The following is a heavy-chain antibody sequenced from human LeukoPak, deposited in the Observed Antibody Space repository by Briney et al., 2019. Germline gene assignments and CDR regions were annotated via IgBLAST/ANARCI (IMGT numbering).Heavy chain of an antibody. D-gene: IGHD1-26*01. CDR2: INPNSGGT. J-gene: IGHJ4*02. CDR1: GYTFTGYY. V-gene: IGHV1-2*02. CDR3: ARDRKMGTTNSFDY. Sequence: ASVKVSCKASGYTFTGYYMHWVRQAPGQGLEWMGWINPNSGGTNYAQKFQDRVTMTRDTSTSTAYMELSRLRPDDTAVYYCARDRKMGTTNSFDYWGQGTLVTVSS.